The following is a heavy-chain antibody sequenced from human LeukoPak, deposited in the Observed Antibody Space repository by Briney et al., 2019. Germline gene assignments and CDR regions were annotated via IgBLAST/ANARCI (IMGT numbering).Heavy chain of an antibody. D-gene: IGHD2-2*01. J-gene: IGHJ6*03. Sequence: PGGSLRLSCAASGFTFSSYGMHWVRQAPGKGLEWVAFIRYDGSNKYYADSVKGRFTISRDNSKNTLYLQMNSLRAEDTAVYYCAKPHQYCSSTSCYYYYYMDVWGKGTTVTVSS. CDR3: AKPHQYCSSTSCYYYYYMDV. CDR1: GFTFSSYG. V-gene: IGHV3-30*02. CDR2: IRYDGSNK.